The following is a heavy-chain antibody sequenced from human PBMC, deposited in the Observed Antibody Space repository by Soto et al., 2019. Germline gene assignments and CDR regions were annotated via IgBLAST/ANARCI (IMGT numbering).Heavy chain of an antibody. CDR3: ARQRTPVGSHTCFGV. D-gene: IGHD4-17*01. V-gene: IGHV4-39*01. Sequence: SDTLSLTCTVTGDSISSRSYYWGWLRQPPGKGLEWIGSIYYSGSTYNNPSLRSRVSMSIDTSKDQFSLKLKSVTAADTALYFCARQRTPVGSHTCFGVWGPGSLVTVSS. CDR2: IYYSGST. J-gene: IGHJ1*01. CDR1: GDSISSRSYY.